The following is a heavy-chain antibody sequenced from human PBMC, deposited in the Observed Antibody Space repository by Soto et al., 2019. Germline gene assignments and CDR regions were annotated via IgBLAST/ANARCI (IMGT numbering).Heavy chain of an antibody. CDR1: GFTFSSYG. D-gene: IGHD3-10*01. Sequence: QVQLVESGGGVVQPGRSLRLSCAASGFTFSSYGMHWVRQAPGKGLEWVAVISYDGSNKYYADSVKGRFTISRDNSKNTLYLQMNSLRAEDTAVYYCAKDLRRAVRGEAYYGMDVWGQGTTVTVSS. CDR3: AKDLRRAVRGEAYYGMDV. V-gene: IGHV3-30*18. J-gene: IGHJ6*02. CDR2: ISYDGSNK.